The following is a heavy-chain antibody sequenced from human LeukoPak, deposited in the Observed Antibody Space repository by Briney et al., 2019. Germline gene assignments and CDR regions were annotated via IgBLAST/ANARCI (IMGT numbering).Heavy chain of an antibody. CDR2: ISSDGSTT. D-gene: IGHD1-7*01. CDR3: TRDRSPSEYTNYERAYYYGMDV. V-gene: IGHV3-74*01. Sequence: GGSLRLSCAASGFTFNSHWMHWVRQAPGKGLVWISRISSDGSTTDYADSVKGRFTISRDSAKKTLYLQMHSLRADDSAVYYCTRDRSPSEYTNYERAYYYGMDVWGQGTTVTVSS. CDR1: GFTFNSHW. J-gene: IGHJ6*02.